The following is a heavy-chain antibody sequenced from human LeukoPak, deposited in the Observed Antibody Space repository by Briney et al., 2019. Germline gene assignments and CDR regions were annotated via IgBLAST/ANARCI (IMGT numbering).Heavy chain of an antibody. CDR3: ARSAYYYDSSGYYHWYFDL. J-gene: IGHJ2*01. Sequence: SETLSLTCAVYGGSFSGCYWSWIRQPPGKGLEWIGEINHSGSTNYNPSLKSRVTISVDTSKNQFSLKLSSVTAADTAVYYCARSAYYYDSSGYYHWYFDLWGRGTLVTVSS. CDR1: GGSFSGCY. V-gene: IGHV4-34*01. CDR2: INHSGST. D-gene: IGHD3-22*01.